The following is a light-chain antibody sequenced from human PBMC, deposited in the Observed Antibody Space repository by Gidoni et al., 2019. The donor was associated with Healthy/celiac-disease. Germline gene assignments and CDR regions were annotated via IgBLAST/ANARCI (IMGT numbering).Light chain of an antibody. CDR2: DAS. CDR3: QQFNSYPLT. J-gene: IGKJ4*01. V-gene: IGKV1-13*02. CDR1: QGISSA. Sequence: AIQLTQSPSSLSPSVGDRVTITCRASQGISSALAWNQQKPGKAPKLLFYDASSLESGVPSRFSGSGSGTDFTLTISSLQPEDFATYYCQQFNSYPLTFGGGTKVEIK.